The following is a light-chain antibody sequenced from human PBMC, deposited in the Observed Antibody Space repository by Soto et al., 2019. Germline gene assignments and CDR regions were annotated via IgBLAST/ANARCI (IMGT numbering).Light chain of an antibody. CDR1: QSFSSSY. J-gene: IGKJ2*01. V-gene: IGKV3-20*01. Sequence: EIVLTQSPVTLSLSPGERATLSCRASQSFSSSYLAWYQQKPGQAPRLLIYGASSRATGIPDRFSGSGSGTDFTLTISRLEPEDCAVYYCQQYGSSVYTFGQGTKLEIK. CDR3: QQYGSSVYT. CDR2: GAS.